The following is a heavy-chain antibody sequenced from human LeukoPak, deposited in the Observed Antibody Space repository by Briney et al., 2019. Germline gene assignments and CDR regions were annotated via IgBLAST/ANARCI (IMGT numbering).Heavy chain of an antibody. CDR3: TREPPSGSYYYYGTDV. CDR1: GFTVSSNY. CDR2: IYSGGST. D-gene: IGHD1-26*01. Sequence: GGSLRLSRAASGFTVSSNYMTWVRQAPGKGLEWVSIIYSGGSTYHADSVKGRFTISRDNSKNTLYLQMNSLRAEDTAVYYCTREPPSGSYYYYGTDVWGQGTTVTVSS. V-gene: IGHV3-53*01. J-gene: IGHJ6*02.